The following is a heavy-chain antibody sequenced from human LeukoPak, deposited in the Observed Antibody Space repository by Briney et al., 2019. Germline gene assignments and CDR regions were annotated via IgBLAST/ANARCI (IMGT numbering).Heavy chain of an antibody. CDR2: INQDGSDM. J-gene: IGHJ3*01. CDR3: ARDFPGIGRGTFDF. CDR1: GFTFSSYS. V-gene: IGHV3-7*03. D-gene: IGHD3-10*01. Sequence: GGSLRLSCAASGFTFSSYSMNWVRLTPGKGLEWVAKINQDGSDMYYVDSVKGRFFVSRDNARNLVYLQMNSLRVDDTAVYYCARDFPGIGRGTFDFWGQGTIIIVSS.